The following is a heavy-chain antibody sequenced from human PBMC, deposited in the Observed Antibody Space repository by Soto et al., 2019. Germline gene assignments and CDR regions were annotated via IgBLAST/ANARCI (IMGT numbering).Heavy chain of an antibody. Sequence: EVQVLESGGGLVQPGGSLRLSCVVSVFPFGANAMSWVRQAPGKGLEWVSGLSNTGRRTSYADSVKGRFNISRDNSDNTVYLQMNSLRVEDTAVYYCASEMGATQGPFDNWGQGTLVTVSS. V-gene: IGHV3-23*01. J-gene: IGHJ4*02. D-gene: IGHD1-26*01. CDR2: LSNTGRRT. CDR1: VFPFGANA. CDR3: ASEMGATQGPFDN.